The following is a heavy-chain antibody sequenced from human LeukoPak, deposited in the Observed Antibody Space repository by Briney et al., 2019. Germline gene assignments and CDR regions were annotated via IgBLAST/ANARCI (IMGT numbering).Heavy chain of an antibody. J-gene: IGHJ4*02. CDR3: VRDGDDYNFDY. D-gene: IGHD5-24*01. V-gene: IGHV3-74*01. CDR1: GFTFSNYW. CDR2: VKGDGTFT. Sequence: PGGSLTLSCAASGFTFSNYWMHWVRQAPGKGLVWDSRVKGDGTFTNYADSVKGRFTISRDNAKYTLYLQMHSLRAEDTAIYYCVRDGDDYNFDYWGQGSLVTVSS.